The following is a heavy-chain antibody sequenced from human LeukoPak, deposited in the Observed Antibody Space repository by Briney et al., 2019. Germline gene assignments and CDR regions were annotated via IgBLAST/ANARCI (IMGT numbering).Heavy chain of an antibody. Sequence: PGGSLRLSCAASRFTFRNYNMKWLRQAPGKGLEWVSSINSDSNYIYYADSVQGRFTISRDNAKYSLYLQMNTLSDEDTAVYFCAVAYYYGSGDAFDIWGQGTKVTVSS. D-gene: IGHD3-10*01. J-gene: IGHJ3*02. CDR3: AVAYYYGSGDAFDI. CDR2: INSDSNYI. CDR1: RFTFRNYN. V-gene: IGHV3-21*01.